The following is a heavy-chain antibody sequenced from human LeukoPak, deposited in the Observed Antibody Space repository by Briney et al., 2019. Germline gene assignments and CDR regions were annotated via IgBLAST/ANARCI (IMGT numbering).Heavy chain of an antibody. Sequence: SESLSLTCTVSGGSISSYYWSWIQQPAGKGLEWIGRIYTSGSTNYNPSLKSQVTMSVDTSKNQFSLKLSSVTAADTAVYYCARDFYGDYENWFDPWGQGTLVTVSS. CDR2: IYTSGST. D-gene: IGHD4-17*01. J-gene: IGHJ5*02. CDR1: GGSISSYY. V-gene: IGHV4-4*07. CDR3: ARDFYGDYENWFDP.